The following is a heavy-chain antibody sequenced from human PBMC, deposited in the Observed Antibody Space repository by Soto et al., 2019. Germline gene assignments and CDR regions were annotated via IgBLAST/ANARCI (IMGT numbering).Heavy chain of an antibody. J-gene: IGHJ4*02. V-gene: IGHV4-39*01. CDR1: GGPISSSSYY. CDR2: IYYSGST. Sequence: SETLSLTCTVSGGPISSSSYYWGWIRQPPGKGLEWIGSIYYSGSTYYNPSLKSRVTISVDTSKNQFSLKLSSVTAADTAVYYCARHVRIVGATSFFGYWGQGTLVTVSS. CDR3: ARHVRIVGATSFFGY. D-gene: IGHD1-26*01.